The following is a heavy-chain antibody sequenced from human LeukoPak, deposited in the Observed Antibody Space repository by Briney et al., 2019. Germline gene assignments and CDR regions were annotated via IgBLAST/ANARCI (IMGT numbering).Heavy chain of an antibody. Sequence: SETLSLTCTVSAGSISSSSYYWGWIRQPPGKGLERIGSIYYSGSTYYNPALNSRATISVDTSKHQFSLTLSSVPAADTAVYYCARHRGSYGGNFHSSAYWGEGTLVTVS. J-gene: IGHJ4*02. V-gene: IGHV4-39*01. CDR3: ARHRGSYGGNFHSSAY. CDR2: IYYSGST. D-gene: IGHD4-23*01. CDR1: AGSISSSSYY.